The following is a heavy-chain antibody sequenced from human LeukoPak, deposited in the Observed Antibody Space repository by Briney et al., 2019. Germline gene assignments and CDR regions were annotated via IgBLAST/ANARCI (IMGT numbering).Heavy chain of an antibody. CDR2: INPSDGST. V-gene: IGHV1-46*01. CDR1: GYTFTSYY. D-gene: IGHD3-22*01. J-gene: IGHJ4*02. Sequence: ASVKVSCKASGYTFTSYYMHWVRQAPGQGLEWMGIINPSDGSTSYAQKFQGRVTMTRDTSTSTVYMELSSLTSEDTAVYYCARENKNYYDSSGYYYGFDYWGQGTLVTVSS. CDR3: ARENKNYYDSSGYYYGFDY.